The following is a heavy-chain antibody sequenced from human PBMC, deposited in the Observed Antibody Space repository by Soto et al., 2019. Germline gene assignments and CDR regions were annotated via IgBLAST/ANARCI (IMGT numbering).Heavy chain of an antibody. J-gene: IGHJ5*02. CDR3: ARRKYSSSWRTSWFDP. V-gene: IGHV4-34*01. Sequence: SETLSLTCAVYGGSFSGYYWSWIRQPPGKGLEWIGEINHSGSTNYNPSLKSRVTISVDTSKNQFSLKLSSVTAADTAVYYCARRKYSSSWRTSWFDPWGQGTLVTVSS. CDR2: INHSGST. CDR1: GGSFSGYY. D-gene: IGHD6-13*01.